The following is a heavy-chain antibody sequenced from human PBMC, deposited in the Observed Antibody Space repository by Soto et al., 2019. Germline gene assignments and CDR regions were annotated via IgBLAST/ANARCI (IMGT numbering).Heavy chain of an antibody. Sequence: QVQLQESGPGLVKPSETISLTCTDYGGSISSYYWSWIRQPPGKGLEWIGYIYYSGSTNYNPSLKSRVTISVDTSKNQFSLKLSSVTAADTAVYYCARRWGRTFDYWGQGTLVTVSS. D-gene: IGHD7-27*01. V-gene: IGHV4-59*08. J-gene: IGHJ4*02. CDR2: IYYSGST. CDR1: GGSISSYY. CDR3: ARRWGRTFDY.